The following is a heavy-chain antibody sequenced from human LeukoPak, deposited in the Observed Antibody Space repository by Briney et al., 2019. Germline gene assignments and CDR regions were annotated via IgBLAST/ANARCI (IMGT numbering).Heavy chain of an antibody. CDR1: GFTFSSYA. CDR3: ARGHSGWYDY. Sequence: PGGSLRLSCAASGFTFSSYAMSWVRQAPGKGLEWVSGISGSGGSTYYADSVKGRFTISRDNSKNTLYLQMNSLRAEDTAVYYCARGHSGWYDYWGQGTLVTVSS. CDR2: ISGSGGST. V-gene: IGHV3-23*01. J-gene: IGHJ4*02. D-gene: IGHD6-19*01.